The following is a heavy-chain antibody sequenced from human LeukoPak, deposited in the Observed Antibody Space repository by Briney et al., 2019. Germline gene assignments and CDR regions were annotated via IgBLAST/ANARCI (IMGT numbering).Heavy chain of an antibody. CDR3: ARDLISGDWTWDT. Sequence: ASVKVSCKASGYTFTGYYMHWVRQAPGQGLEWMGWINPNSGGTNYAQKFQGRVTMTRDTSTSTVYMELSSLRSEDTAVYYCARDLISGDWTWDTWGQGTMVTVSS. CDR1: GYTFTGYY. V-gene: IGHV1-2*02. CDR2: INPNSGGT. D-gene: IGHD2-21*02. J-gene: IGHJ3*02.